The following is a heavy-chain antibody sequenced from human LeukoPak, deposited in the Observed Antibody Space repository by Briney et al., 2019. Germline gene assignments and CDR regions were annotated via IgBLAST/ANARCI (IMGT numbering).Heavy chain of an antibody. CDR3: ARSNFSELLRLYYYYGMDV. Sequence: ASVKVSCKAYGGTFSSYAISWVRQAPGQGLEWMGIINPSGGSTSYAQKFQGRVTMTRDTSTSTVYMELSSLRSEDTAVYYCARSNFSELLRLYYYYGMDVWGQGTTVTVSS. CDR1: GGTFSSYA. D-gene: IGHD2-15*01. J-gene: IGHJ6*02. V-gene: IGHV1-46*01. CDR2: INPSGGST.